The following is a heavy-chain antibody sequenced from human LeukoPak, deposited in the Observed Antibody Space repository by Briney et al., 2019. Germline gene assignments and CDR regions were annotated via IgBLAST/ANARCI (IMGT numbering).Heavy chain of an antibody. D-gene: IGHD3-16*01. V-gene: IGHV3-49*03. CDR2: IRSKAYGGTT. CDR1: GFAFGDYA. J-gene: IGHJ4*02. CDR3: TREGRDYVWGSYGHYFDY. Sequence: PGGSLRLSCTASGFAFGDYAMSWFRQAPGKGLEWVGFIRSKAYGGTTEYAASVKGRFTISRDDSKSIAYLQMNSLKTEDTAVYYCTREGRDYVWGSYGHYFDYWGQGTLVTVSS.